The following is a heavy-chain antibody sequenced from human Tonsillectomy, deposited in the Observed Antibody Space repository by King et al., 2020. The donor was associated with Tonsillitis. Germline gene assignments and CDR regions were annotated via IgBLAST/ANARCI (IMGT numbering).Heavy chain of an antibody. CDR2: ISYDGSKK. CDR1: GFTFSSYG. J-gene: IGHJ5*02. CDR3: AKGRFGEWENWFDP. Sequence: VQLVESGGGVVQPGRSLRLSCAASGFTFSSYGMHWVRQAPGKGLEWVAAISYDGSKKYYADSVKGRFTISRDNSKNTLFLQMNSLRAEDTAVYYCAKGRFGEWENWFDPWGQGPLVPVPS. V-gene: IGHV3-30*18. D-gene: IGHD3-10*01.